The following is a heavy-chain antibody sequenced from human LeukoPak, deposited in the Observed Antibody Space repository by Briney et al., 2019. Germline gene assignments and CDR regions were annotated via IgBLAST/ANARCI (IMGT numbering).Heavy chain of an antibody. V-gene: IGHV3-11*01. CDR1: GFTFSDYY. D-gene: IGHD2/OR15-2a*01. CDR2: IGRSGTTI. CDR3: AKAIVLLISGNAFDI. Sequence: GGSLRLSCAASGFTFSDYYMSWIRQVPGKGLEWVSYIGRSGTTIHYADSVKGRFTISWDNAKKSLYLQMNSLRAEDTAVYYCAKAIVLLISGNAFDIWGQGTMVTVSS. J-gene: IGHJ3*02.